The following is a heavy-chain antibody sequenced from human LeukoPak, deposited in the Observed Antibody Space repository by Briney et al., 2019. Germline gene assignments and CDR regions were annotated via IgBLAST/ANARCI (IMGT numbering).Heavy chain of an antibody. CDR3: AKDIYSSRSYCSDY. CDR1: GSTFRSYA. J-gene: IGHJ4*02. D-gene: IGHD6-13*01. V-gene: IGHV3-23*01. CDR2: ISNSGGHT. Sequence: GGSLRLSCAASGSTFRSYAMTWVRQGPGRGLEWVSTISNSGGHTYYADPVKGRFAISRDNVNNFLHLQMDNLRVEDTAVYFCAKDIYSSRSYCSDYWGQGTLVTVSS.